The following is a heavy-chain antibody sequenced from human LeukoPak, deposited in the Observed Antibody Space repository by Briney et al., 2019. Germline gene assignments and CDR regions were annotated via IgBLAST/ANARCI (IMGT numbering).Heavy chain of an antibody. CDR2: INHSEST. V-gene: IGHV4-34*01. J-gene: IGHJ2*01. Sequence: SETLSLTCAVYGGSFSGYYWSWIRQSPGKGLEWIGEINHSESTNYNPSLKSRVTISVDTSKNQFSLKLSSVTAADTAVYYCARRQQLVHPRARYFDLWGRGTLVTVSS. D-gene: IGHD6-6*01. CDR1: GGSFSGYY. CDR3: ARRQQLVHPRARYFDL.